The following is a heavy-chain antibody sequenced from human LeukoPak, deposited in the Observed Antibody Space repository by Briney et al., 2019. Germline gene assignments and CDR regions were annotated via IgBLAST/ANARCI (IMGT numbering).Heavy chain of an antibody. CDR3: AIDCSGGSCSYMGY. D-gene: IGHD2-15*01. J-gene: IGHJ4*02. V-gene: IGHV3-23*01. CDR1: GFTFSSYW. CDR2: ISGSGGST. Sequence: GGSLRLSCAASGFTFSSYWMSWVRQAPGKGLEWVSAISGSGGSTYYADSVKGRFTISRDNSKNTLYLQMNSLRAEDTAVYYCAIDCSGGSCSYMGYWGQGTLVTVSS.